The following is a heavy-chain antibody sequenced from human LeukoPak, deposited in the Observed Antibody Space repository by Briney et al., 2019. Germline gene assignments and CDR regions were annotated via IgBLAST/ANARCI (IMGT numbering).Heavy chain of an antibody. D-gene: IGHD6-19*01. CDR3: ARQAVAGTDYFDY. J-gene: IGHJ4*02. CDR2: IYYSGST. CDR1: GGSISSSSYY. Sequence: SETLSLTCTVSGGSISSSSYYWGWIRQPPGKGLEWIGSIYYSGSTYYNPSLKSRVTISVDTSKNQFSLKLSSVTAAGTAVYYCARQAVAGTDYFDYWGQGTLVTVSS. V-gene: IGHV4-39*01.